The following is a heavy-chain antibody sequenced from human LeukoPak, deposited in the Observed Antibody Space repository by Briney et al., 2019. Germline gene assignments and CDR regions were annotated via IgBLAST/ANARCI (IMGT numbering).Heavy chain of an antibody. CDR1: GFTFSDYY. CDR3: ARVYYGSGSYYNDY. D-gene: IGHD3-10*01. Sequence: PGGSLRPSCAASGFTFSDYYMSWVRQAPGKGLEWVSYIGSSGTPIYYADSVKGRFTISRDNAKNSLYLQMNSLRAEDTAVYYCARVYYGSGSYYNDYWGQGTLVTVSS. V-gene: IGHV3-11*01. J-gene: IGHJ4*02. CDR2: IGSSGTPI.